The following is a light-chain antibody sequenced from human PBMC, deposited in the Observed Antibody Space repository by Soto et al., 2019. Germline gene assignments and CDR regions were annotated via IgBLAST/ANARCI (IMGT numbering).Light chain of an antibody. Sequence: DIQMTTTPCSLAASVGDRVPITCRASQSISNWLAWYQQKPGTAPKVLIYHASNLQSGVPSRFSGSGSGTEFTLTISSLQPDDFATYYCQQYNSYSFGQGTRLEIK. CDR3: QQYNSYS. CDR1: QSISNW. V-gene: IGKV1-5*01. J-gene: IGKJ5*01. CDR2: HAS.